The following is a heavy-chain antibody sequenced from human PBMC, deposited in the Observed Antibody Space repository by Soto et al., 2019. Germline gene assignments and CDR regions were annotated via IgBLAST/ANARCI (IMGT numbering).Heavy chain of an antibody. J-gene: IGHJ4*02. CDR1: GFSFSRSS. Sequence: GGSLRLSCAASGFSFSRSSLSWVRQAPGQGLEWISSISNGGRSTYYADSVKGRFTISRDNAENSLFLQMNSLRVEDTALYYCATRTACTKGVCPFDYWGLGTPVTVSS. D-gene: IGHD2-8*01. V-gene: IGHV3-21*01. CDR3: ATRTACTKGVCPFDY. CDR2: ISNGGRST.